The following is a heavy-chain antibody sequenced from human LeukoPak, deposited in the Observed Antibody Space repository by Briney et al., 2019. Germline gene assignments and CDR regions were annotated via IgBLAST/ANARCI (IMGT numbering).Heavy chain of an antibody. CDR1: GFTFGNYG. CDR3: TKKITFYYESSGYD. J-gene: IGHJ4*02. D-gene: IGHD3-22*01. CDR2: ISGSGDNS. Sequence: GGSLRLSCAASGFTFGNYGMSWVRQAPGKGLEWVSTISGSGDNSYYADSVRGRFTISRDNSKNTLYLQMNSLRAEDTAVYYCTKKITFYYESSGYDWGQGTLVTVSS. V-gene: IGHV3-23*01.